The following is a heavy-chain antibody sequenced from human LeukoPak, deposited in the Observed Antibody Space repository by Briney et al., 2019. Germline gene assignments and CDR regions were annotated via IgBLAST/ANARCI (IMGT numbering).Heavy chain of an antibody. Sequence: GGSLRLSCAASGFTFSSSALSWVRQAPGKGLEWVSAISGISGSTYYADFVKGRFTISRDNSKNTLYLQMNSLRAEDTAVYYCAKDRLRATLTSFDSWGQGTLVTVSS. V-gene: IGHV3-23*01. D-gene: IGHD4-17*01. J-gene: IGHJ4*02. CDR3: AKDRLRATLTSFDS. CDR1: GFTFSSSA. CDR2: ISGISGST.